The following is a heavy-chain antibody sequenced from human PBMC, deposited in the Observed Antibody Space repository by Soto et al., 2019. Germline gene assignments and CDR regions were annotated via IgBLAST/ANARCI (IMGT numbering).Heavy chain of an antibody. CDR2: ISADGDNT. V-gene: IGHV3-23*01. CDR3: ARGWTFGL. CDR1: GFTFFSYA. D-gene: IGHD1-1*01. J-gene: IGHJ4*02. Sequence: PGGSLRLSCEPSGFTFFSYAILCVRQAPGKRLEWVSGISADGDNTYFEDSVRGRFTISRDNSKNTLFLQMNSRRAEDTAVYYCARGWTFGLWGQGPLFTVSS.